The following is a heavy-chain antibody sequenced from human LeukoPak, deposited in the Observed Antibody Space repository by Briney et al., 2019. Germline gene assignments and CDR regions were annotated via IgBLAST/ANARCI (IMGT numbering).Heavy chain of an antibody. CDR3: ARSRWFDS. CDR1: GGSFSGYY. J-gene: IGHJ5*01. Sequence: SETLSLTCAVYGGSFSGYYWSWIRQPPGKGLEWIGEVNHSGSTNYNPSLKSRVTISVDTSKNQFSLKLSSVTAADTAVYYCARSRWFDSWGQGTLVTVSS. CDR2: VNHSGST. V-gene: IGHV4-34*01.